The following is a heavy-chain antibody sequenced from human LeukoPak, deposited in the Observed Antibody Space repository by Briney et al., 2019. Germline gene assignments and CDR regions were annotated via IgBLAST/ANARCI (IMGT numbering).Heavy chain of an antibody. J-gene: IGHJ6*03. V-gene: IGHV1-18*01. CDR2: ISAYNGNT. D-gene: IGHD3-3*01. CDR1: GYTFTSYG. Sequence: ASVKVSCKASGYTFTSYGISWVRQAPGQGLEWMGWISAYNGNTNYAQKLQGRVTMTTDTSTSTAYMELSSLRSEDTAVYYCARDSLGYDSWSGYERFDCYYYYMDVWGKGTTVTVSS. CDR3: ARDSLGYDSWSGYERFDCYYYYMDV.